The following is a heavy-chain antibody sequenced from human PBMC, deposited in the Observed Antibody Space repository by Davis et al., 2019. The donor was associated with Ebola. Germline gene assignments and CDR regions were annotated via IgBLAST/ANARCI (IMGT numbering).Heavy chain of an antibody. CDR1: GFTFSSYW. J-gene: IGHJ4*02. Sequence: PGGSLRLSCAASGFTFSSYWMSWVRQAPGKGLEWVANIKQDGSEKYYVDSVKGRFTISRDNAKNSLYLQMNSLRAEDTAVYYCARDSFSSGRWLLLEGFDYWGQGTLVTVSS. D-gene: IGHD3-22*01. CDR3: ARDSFSSGRWLLLEGFDY. CDR2: IKQDGSEK. V-gene: IGHV3-7*01.